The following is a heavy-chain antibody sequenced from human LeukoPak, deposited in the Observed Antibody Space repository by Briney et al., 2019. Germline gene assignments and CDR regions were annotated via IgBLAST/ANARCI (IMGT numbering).Heavy chain of an antibody. D-gene: IGHD3-10*01. V-gene: IGHV4-39*01. CDR3: ARPRGVRGPRTNWFDP. CDR2: IYYSGST. J-gene: IGHJ5*02. CDR1: GGSISSSSYY. Sequence: SETLSLTCTVSGGSISSSSYYWGWIRQPPGKGLEWIGSIYYSGSTYYNPSLKSRVTISVDTSKNQFSLELSSVTAADTAVYYCARPRGVRGPRTNWFDPWGQGTLVTVSS.